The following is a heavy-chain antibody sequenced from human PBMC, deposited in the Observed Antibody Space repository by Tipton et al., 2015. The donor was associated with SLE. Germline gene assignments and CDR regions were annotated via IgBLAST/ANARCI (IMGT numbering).Heavy chain of an antibody. CDR1: GGSISSGDYY. J-gene: IGHJ2*01. V-gene: IGHV4-30-4*01. D-gene: IGHD1-7*01. Sequence: LSLTCPVSGGSISSGDYYWSWIRQAPGKGLEWVGSISHFGSTDYSPSLKSRVTISLDTSKNQFSLKLNSVTAADTAVYYSAVITGTYGDWYFDLWGRGTLVTVSS. CDR2: ISHFGST. CDR3: AVITGTYGDWYFDL.